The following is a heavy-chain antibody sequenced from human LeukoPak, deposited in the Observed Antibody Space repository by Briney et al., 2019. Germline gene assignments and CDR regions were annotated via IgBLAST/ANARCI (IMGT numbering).Heavy chain of an antibody. CDR1: GGSISSGGYY. Sequence: SETLSLTCTVSGGSISSGGYYWSWIRQPPGKGLEWIGYIYHSGSTYYNPSLKSRVTISVDRSKNQFSLKLSSVTAADTAVYYCARYGVKAYCAGDCYNGVDYWGQGTLVTVSS. CDR3: ARYGVKAYCAGDCYNGVDY. D-gene: IGHD2-21*01. V-gene: IGHV4-30-2*01. CDR2: IYHSGST. J-gene: IGHJ4*02.